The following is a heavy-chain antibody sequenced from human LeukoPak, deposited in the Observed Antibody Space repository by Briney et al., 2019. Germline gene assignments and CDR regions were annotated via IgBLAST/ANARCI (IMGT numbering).Heavy chain of an antibody. J-gene: IGHJ4*02. CDR2: ISTSGATT. CDR1: GLTFSSFA. CDR3: AKDQAGDGYNSM. V-gene: IGHV3-23*01. Sequence: GGSLRLSCAASGLTFSSFAMSWVRQAPGKGLEWVSAISTSGATTYYADSVKGRFTISRDNSKNTMYLQMNSLRAEDTAIYYCAKDQAGDGYNSMWGQGTRVTVSS. D-gene: IGHD5-24*01.